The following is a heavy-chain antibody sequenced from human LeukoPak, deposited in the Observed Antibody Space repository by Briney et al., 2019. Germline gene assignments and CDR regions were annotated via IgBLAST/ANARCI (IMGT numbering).Heavy chain of an antibody. CDR1: GFTFSSYG. J-gene: IGHJ4*02. CDR2: IRYDGSNK. D-gene: IGHD3-10*01. V-gene: IGHV3-30*02. Sequence: GGSLRLSCAASGFTFSSYGMHWVRQAPGKGLEWVAFIRYDGSNKYYADSVKGRFTISRDNSKNTLYLQMNSLRAEDTAVYYCAKVNWDHYYGSGSYSSGPYYFDYWGQGALVTVSS. CDR3: AKVNWDHYYGSGSYSSGPYYFDY.